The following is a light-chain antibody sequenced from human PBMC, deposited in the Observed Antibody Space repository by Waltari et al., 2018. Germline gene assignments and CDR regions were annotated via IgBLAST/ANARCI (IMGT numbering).Light chain of an antibody. CDR2: FGS. V-gene: IGKV1-39*01. J-gene: IGKJ2*01. Sequence: DIQMNQSQSYLSTSVGDRVTISCRASQDITSYLNWYQQKAGKAPKLLITFGSTLQSGVSSRFSGSGSGTDFTLTITNVQPEDSAYYYCQLSYTTPHTFGQGTKVEIK. CDR1: QDITSY. CDR3: QLSYTTPHT.